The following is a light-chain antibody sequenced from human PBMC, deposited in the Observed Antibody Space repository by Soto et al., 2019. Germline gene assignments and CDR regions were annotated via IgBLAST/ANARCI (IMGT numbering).Light chain of an antibody. Sequence: EIVLTQSPGTLSLSPGERATLSCRASQSVSSSYLAWYQQKPGQATRLLIYGASSSATGIPDRFSGSGSGTDFTLTISRLEPEDFAVYYCQQYGSSPRTFGQGTKLEIK. J-gene: IGKJ2*01. CDR2: GAS. V-gene: IGKV3-20*01. CDR3: QQYGSSPRT. CDR1: QSVSSSY.